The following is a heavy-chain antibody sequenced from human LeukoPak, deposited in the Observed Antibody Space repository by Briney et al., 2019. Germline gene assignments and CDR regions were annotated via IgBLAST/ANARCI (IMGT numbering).Heavy chain of an antibody. Sequence: SETLSLTCAVYGGSFSDYSWSWIRQPPGKGLEWIGEINHSGSTNYNPSLKSRVTISVDTSKNQFSLKLSSVTAADTAVYYCARGVDTARGFDYWGRGTLVTVSS. J-gene: IGHJ4*02. V-gene: IGHV4-34*01. CDR1: GGSFSDYS. CDR3: ARGVDTARGFDY. D-gene: IGHD5-18*01. CDR2: INHSGST.